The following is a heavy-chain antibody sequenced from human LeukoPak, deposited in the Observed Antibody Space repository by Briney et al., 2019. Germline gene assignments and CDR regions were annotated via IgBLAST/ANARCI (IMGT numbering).Heavy chain of an antibody. J-gene: IGHJ3*02. CDR2: IKQDGSEK. CDR1: GFTFSTSW. CDR3: ARSLVVVAAKASVAFDI. Sequence: PGGSLRLSCAASGFTFSTSWMSWVRQAPGKGLEWVANIKQDGSEKYYVDSVKGRFTISRDNAKNSLYLQMNSLRAEDTAVYYCARSLVVVAAKASVAFDIWGQGTMVTVSS. V-gene: IGHV3-7*05. D-gene: IGHD2-15*01.